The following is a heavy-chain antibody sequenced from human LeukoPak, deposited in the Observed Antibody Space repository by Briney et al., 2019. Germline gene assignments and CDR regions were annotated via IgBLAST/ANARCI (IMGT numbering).Heavy chain of an antibody. D-gene: IGHD4-23*01. CDR3: ARIDDYGGNSGSFDY. CDR2: ISGSGGST. V-gene: IGHV3-23*01. CDR1: GFTFSSYA. Sequence: GGSLRLSCAASGFTFSSYAMSWVRQAPGKGLEWVSAISGSGGSTYYADSVKGRFTISRDNAKNSLYLQMNSLRAEDTAVYYCARIDDYGGNSGSFDYWGQGTLVTVSS. J-gene: IGHJ4*02.